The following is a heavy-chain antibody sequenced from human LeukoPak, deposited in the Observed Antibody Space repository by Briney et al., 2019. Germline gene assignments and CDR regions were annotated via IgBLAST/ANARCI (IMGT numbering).Heavy chain of an antibody. V-gene: IGHV4-34*01. J-gene: IGHJ4*02. CDR3: ARGPFYGSGSYVGLDY. CDR2: INHSGST. D-gene: IGHD3-10*01. CDR1: GGSFSGYY. Sequence: PSETLSLTCAVYGGSFSGYYWSWIRQPPGKGLEWIGEINHSGSTNYNPSLKSRVTISVDTSKSQFSLKLSSVTAADTAVYYCARGPFYGSGSYVGLDYWGQGTLVTVSS.